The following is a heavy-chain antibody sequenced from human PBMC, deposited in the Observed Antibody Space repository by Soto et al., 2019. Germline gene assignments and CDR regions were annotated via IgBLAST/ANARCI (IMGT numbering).Heavy chain of an antibody. J-gene: IGHJ4*02. D-gene: IGHD6-19*01. Sequence: ASVKVSCKASGYTFTSYAMLWVRQAPGQRLEWMGWINAGNGNTKYSQKFQGRVTITRDTSASTAYMELSSLRSEDTAVYYCARAEFNRVWFPFDHWGQGALVTVSS. V-gene: IGHV1-3*01. CDR1: GYTFTSYA. CDR2: INAGNGNT. CDR3: ARAEFNRVWFPFDH.